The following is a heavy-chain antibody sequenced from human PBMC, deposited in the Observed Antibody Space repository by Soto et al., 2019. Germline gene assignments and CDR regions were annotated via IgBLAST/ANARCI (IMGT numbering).Heavy chain of an antibody. D-gene: IGHD2-2*01. CDR3: AKLGTQLLSYYGMDV. CDR1: GFTFSSYA. CDR2: FGITGGDT. J-gene: IGHJ6*02. Sequence: EVQLLESGGGLVQPGGSLRLSCAASGFTFSSYAMGWVRQAPGTGLEWVSTFGITGGDTYYADSVKGRFFISRDDSKYTLHLQMNSLRAEDTAVYHCAKLGTQLLSYYGMDVWGQGTTVTVSS. V-gene: IGHV3-23*01.